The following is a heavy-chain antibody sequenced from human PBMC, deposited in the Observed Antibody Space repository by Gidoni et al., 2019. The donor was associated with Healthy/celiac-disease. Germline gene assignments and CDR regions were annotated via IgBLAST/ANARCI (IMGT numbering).Heavy chain of an antibody. CDR1: GFSPRTPRMG. V-gene: IGHV2-26*01. CDR3: ARSRGDTAMVKGSAFDI. D-gene: IGHD5-18*01. J-gene: IGHJ3*02. CDR2: IFSNDEK. Sequence: QVPLRESGPVLVKHTETLPLPCTVSGFSPRTPRMGVSWIRQPPGKALGWLAHIFSNDEKSYSPSLKSRLTISKDTSKSQVVRTMTNMDPVDTATYYCARSRGDTAMVKGSAFDIWGQGTMVTVSS.